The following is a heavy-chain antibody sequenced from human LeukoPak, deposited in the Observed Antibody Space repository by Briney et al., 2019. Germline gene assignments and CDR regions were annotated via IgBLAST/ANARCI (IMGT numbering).Heavy chain of an antibody. D-gene: IGHD6-13*01. Sequence: GASEKVSCKASGYTFTDYFIHWIRQAPGQGLEWMGWINPNSGATSYAQKFQGRVTMTRDTSINTGNMELTGLRFDDTAVYYCARELSAVGRWGAFDMWGQGTMVTVSS. CDR2: INPNSGAT. CDR1: GYTFTDYF. J-gene: IGHJ3*02. V-gene: IGHV1-2*02. CDR3: ARELSAVGRWGAFDM.